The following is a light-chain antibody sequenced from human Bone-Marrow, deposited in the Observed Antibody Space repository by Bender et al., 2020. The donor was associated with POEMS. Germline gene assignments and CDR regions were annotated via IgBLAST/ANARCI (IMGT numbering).Light chain of an antibody. CDR2: DVT. CDR3: CSYAGSSTYV. V-gene: IGLV2-11*01. Sequence: QSALTQPRSVSGSPGQSVTISCTGTSNDVGGYTYVSWYQQQPGKAPKLIIYDVTKRPSGVSKRFSGSKSGNTASLTISGLQAEDEADYYCCSYAGSSTYVFGTGTKVTVL. J-gene: IGLJ1*01. CDR1: SNDVGGYTY.